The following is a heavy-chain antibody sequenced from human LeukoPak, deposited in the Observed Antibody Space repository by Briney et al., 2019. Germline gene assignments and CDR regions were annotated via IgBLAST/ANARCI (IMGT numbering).Heavy chain of an antibody. CDR2: ISSSSSYI. V-gene: IGHV3-21*01. CDR1: GFTVSSNY. CDR3: ARDRSRSYEIDY. J-gene: IGHJ4*02. Sequence: GGSLRLSCAASGFTVSSNYMSWVRQAPGKGLEWVSSISSSSSYIYYADSVKGRFTISRDNAKNSLYLQMNSLRAEDTAVYYCARDRSRSYEIDYWGQGTLVTVSS. D-gene: IGHD1-26*01.